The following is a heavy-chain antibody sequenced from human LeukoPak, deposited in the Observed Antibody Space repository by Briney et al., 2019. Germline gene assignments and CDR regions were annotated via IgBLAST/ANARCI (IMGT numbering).Heavy chain of an antibody. Sequence: GGSLRLSCAVSGFTFSGFWMSWSRQAPGKGLEWVASINSDGSEGYYADVVKGRFTISRDNAKNSLYLQINSLRAEDTAVYYCGRSSYSSSSSVWGQGTMVTVSS. V-gene: IGHV3-7*03. J-gene: IGHJ3*01. CDR1: GFTFSGFW. CDR2: INSDGSEG. D-gene: IGHD6-6*01. CDR3: GRSSYSSSSSV.